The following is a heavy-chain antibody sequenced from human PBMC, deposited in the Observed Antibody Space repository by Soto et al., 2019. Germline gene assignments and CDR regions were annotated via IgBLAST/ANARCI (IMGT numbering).Heavy chain of an antibody. J-gene: IGHJ6*02. Sequence: QVQLVQSGAEVKKPGASVKVSCKASGYTFTGYYMHWVRQAPGQGLEWMGWINPNSGGTNYAQKFQGWVTMTRDTSISTAYMELSRLRSDDTAVYYCARGAIVVVPAATRGYYYYGMDVWAKGPRSPSP. V-gene: IGHV1-2*04. CDR2: INPNSGGT. D-gene: IGHD2-2*01. CDR1: GYTFTGYY. CDR3: ARGAIVVVPAATRGYYYYGMDV.